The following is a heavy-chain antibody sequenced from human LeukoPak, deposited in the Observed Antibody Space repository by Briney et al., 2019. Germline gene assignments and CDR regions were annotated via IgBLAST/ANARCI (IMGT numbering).Heavy chain of an antibody. CDR3: ATAVASSSGWYADY. CDR1: GFTFSSYG. V-gene: IGHV3-33*01. CDR2: IWYDGSNK. Sequence: PGGSLRLSCAASGFTFSSYGMHWVRQAPGKGLEWEAVIWYDGSNKYYADSVKGRFTISRDNSKNTLYLQMNSLRAEDTAVYYCATAVASSSGWYADYWGQGTLVTVSS. D-gene: IGHD6-19*01. J-gene: IGHJ4*02.